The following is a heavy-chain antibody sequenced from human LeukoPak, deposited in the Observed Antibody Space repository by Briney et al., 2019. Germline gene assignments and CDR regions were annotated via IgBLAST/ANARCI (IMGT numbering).Heavy chain of an antibody. J-gene: IGHJ4*02. CDR2: IKPYGNEK. Sequence: GGSLRLSCAASGLTFTDFWMNWVRLAPGRGLDWLANIKPYGNEKYYVDSVKGRFAIPRDNAKDEVYLEIDICRAHGTGVYYCSGRDSSRSPRAYWGQGTLVSVSS. D-gene: IGHD2-2*01. V-gene: IGHV3-7*01. CDR3: SGRDSSRSPRAY. CDR1: GLTFTDFW.